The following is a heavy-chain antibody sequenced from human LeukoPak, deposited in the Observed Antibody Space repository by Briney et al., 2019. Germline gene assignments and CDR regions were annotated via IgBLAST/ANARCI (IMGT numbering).Heavy chain of an antibody. V-gene: IGHV5-51*01. CDR1: GYRFTNFW. J-gene: IGHJ5*02. Sequence: GESLKISCKGSGYRFTNFWIVWVRQMPGKGLEWMGIIYPSDSKTRYSPSFQGQVTFSVDKSISTAYLQWSSLKASDTAMYYCARGNSANWLDPWGQGTLVTVSS. D-gene: IGHD2/OR15-2a*01. CDR2: IYPSDSKT. CDR3: ARGNSANWLDP.